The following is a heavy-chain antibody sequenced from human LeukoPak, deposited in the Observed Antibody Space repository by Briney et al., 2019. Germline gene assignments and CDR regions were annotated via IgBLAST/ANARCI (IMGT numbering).Heavy chain of an antibody. J-gene: IGHJ4*02. D-gene: IGHD3-16*01. Sequence: ASVKVSCKALGYTVNTYYMHWVRQAPGQGLEWMGIINPSGGSTSYQQKFQGGVTMTRDMSANTVYMELSSLRSEDTAVYYCTTLPLNKLGKDYWGQGTLVTVSS. V-gene: IGHV1-46*03. CDR2: INPSGGST. CDR3: TTLPLNKLGKDY. CDR1: GYTVNTYY.